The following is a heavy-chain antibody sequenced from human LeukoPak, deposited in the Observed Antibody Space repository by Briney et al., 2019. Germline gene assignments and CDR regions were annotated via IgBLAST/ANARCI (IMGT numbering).Heavy chain of an antibody. V-gene: IGHV3-23*01. CDR2: ISGSGGST. CDR3: TAATPDY. CDR1: GFTFSSYA. D-gene: IGHD6-13*01. J-gene: IGHJ4*02. Sequence: GGSLRLSCAASGFTFSSYAMSWVRQAPGKGLEWVSAISGSGGSTYYADSVKGRFTISRDNAKNSLFLQMNSMRAEDTAVYYCTAATPDYWGQGTLVTVSS.